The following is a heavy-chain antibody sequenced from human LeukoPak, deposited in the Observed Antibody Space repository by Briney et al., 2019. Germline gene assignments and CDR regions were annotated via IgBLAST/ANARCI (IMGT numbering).Heavy chain of an antibody. Sequence: GGSLRLSCAASGFTFSTYAMHWVRQAPGKGLEWVSIISSGSSYIHYADSVKGRFTISRDNAKNSLYLQMNSLRAEDTAVYYCARSSSSWSAFDYWGQGTLVTVSS. CDR2: ISSGSSYI. CDR3: ARSSSSWSAFDY. V-gene: IGHV3-21*01. CDR1: GFTFSTYA. D-gene: IGHD6-13*01. J-gene: IGHJ4*02.